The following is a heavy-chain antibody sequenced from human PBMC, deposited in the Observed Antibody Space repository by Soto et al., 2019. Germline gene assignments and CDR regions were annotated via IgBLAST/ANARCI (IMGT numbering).Heavy chain of an antibody. D-gene: IGHD6-19*01. Sequence: QLQLQESGPGLVKTSETLSLTCIVSGDSISSSSYYWGWIRQPPGKGLEWMGSVYFSGATNYNSALKSRGTRAGDTSKNQVALKLSSVTAADTAVYDCARVRRSGWYLDYWGQGTLVTVSS. V-gene: IGHV4-39*01. J-gene: IGHJ4*02. CDR1: GDSISSSSYY. CDR3: ARVRRSGWYLDY. CDR2: VYFSGAT.